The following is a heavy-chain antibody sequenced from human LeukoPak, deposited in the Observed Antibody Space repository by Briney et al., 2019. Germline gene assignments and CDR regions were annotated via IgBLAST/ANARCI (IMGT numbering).Heavy chain of an antibody. CDR1: GGTFSSYA. CDR2: IIPIFGTA. Sequence: GASVKVSCKASGGTFSSYAISWVRQAPGQGLEWMGRIIPIFGTANYAQKFQGRVTITTDESTSTAYMELSSLRSEDTAVYYCASGQTGTTVYWGQGTLVTVSS. D-gene: IGHD1-7*01. J-gene: IGHJ4*02. V-gene: IGHV1-69*05. CDR3: ASGQTGTTVY.